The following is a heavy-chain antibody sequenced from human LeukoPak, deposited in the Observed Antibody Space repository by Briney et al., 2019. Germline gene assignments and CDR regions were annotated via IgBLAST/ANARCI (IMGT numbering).Heavy chain of an antibody. D-gene: IGHD5-12*01. CDR2: ISSSSAYI. CDR3: ARDPNSGYDY. Sequence: GGSLRLSCAASGFTFSSYSMIWVRQAPGKGLEWVSSISSSSAYIYYADSGKGRFTISRDNAKNSLYLQMNSLRAEDTAVYYCARDPNSGYDYWGQGTLVTVSS. J-gene: IGHJ4*02. CDR1: GFTFSSYS. V-gene: IGHV3-21*01.